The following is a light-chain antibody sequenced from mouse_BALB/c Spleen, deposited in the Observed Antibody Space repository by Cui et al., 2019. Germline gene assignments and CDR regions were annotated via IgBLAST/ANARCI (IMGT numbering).Light chain of an antibody. CDR2: LTS. V-gene: IGKV4-68*01. CDR3: QRWSSNPRT. CDR1: SSVSY. Sequence: QIVLTQSPALMSASPGEKVTMTCSASSSVSYMYWYQQKPRSSPKPWIYLTSNLASGVPARFSGSGSGTSYSLTISSMEAEDAATYYCQRWSSNPRTFGGGTKLEIK. J-gene: IGKJ1*01.